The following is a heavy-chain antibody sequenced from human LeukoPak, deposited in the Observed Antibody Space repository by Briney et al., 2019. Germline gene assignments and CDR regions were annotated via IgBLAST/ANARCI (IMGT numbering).Heavy chain of an antibody. J-gene: IGHJ4*02. CDR3: ARGTDYIVVVPAAMRAVDY. CDR1: GGSFSGYY. Sequence: PSETLSLTCAVYGGSFSGYYWSWIRQPPGKGLEWIGEINHSGSTNYNPSLKSRVTISVDTSENQFSLKLSSVTAADTAVYYCARGTDYIVVVPAAMRAVDYWGQGTLVTVSS. D-gene: IGHD2-2*01. CDR2: INHSGST. V-gene: IGHV4-34*01.